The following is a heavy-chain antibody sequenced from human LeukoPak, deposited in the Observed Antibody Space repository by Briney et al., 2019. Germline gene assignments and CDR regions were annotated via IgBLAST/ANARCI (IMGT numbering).Heavy chain of an antibody. CDR1: GGSTSNYY. V-gene: IGHV4-59*08. Sequence: SETLSLTCTVSGGSTSNYYWSWIRQPPGKGLEWIAYIFQSGDARYNPSLKSRVTIALDTFKNQFSLTLSPVTAADTAVYYCARHFLRGGFDSWGQGVLVPVSS. D-gene: IGHD5-12*01. CDR2: IFQSGDA. CDR3: ARHFLRGGFDS. J-gene: IGHJ4*02.